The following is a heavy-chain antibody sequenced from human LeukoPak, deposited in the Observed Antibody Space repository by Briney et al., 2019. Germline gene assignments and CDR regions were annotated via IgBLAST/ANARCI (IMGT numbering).Heavy chain of an antibody. Sequence: GASVKVSCKASGYTFIGYYIHWVRQAPGQGLQWMGWINPNSGGTNYAQKFQGRVTMTRDTSITTVYMELSRLRSDDTAIYYCARDQTIEAAGQVDHWGQGTLVTVSS. D-gene: IGHD6-25*01. CDR3: ARDQTIEAAGQVDH. CDR1: GYTFIGYY. J-gene: IGHJ4*02. CDR2: INPNSGGT. V-gene: IGHV1-2*02.